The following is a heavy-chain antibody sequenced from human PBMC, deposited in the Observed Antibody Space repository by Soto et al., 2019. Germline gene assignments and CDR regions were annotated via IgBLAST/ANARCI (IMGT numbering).Heavy chain of an antibody. CDR1: GDSITSYY. CDR2: IFYSGST. Sequence: QVQLQESGPGLVKPSETLSLTCTVSGDSITSYYWSWFRQPPGEGLEWIGYIFYSGSTNYNPSLKSRVTLSADTSKNQISLKLSSVTAAATAVYYCAREPYIGNGGWFVPWGQGTLVTVSS. D-gene: IGHD2-15*01. CDR3: AREPYIGNGGWFVP. J-gene: IGHJ5*02. V-gene: IGHV4-59*01.